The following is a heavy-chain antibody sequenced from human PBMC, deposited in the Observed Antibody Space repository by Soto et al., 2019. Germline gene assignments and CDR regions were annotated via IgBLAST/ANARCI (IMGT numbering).Heavy chain of an antibody. CDR3: ARGGHCSGGSCYRDAFDI. J-gene: IGHJ3*02. V-gene: IGHV4-31*03. CDR1: GGSISSGGYY. CDR2: IYYSGST. D-gene: IGHD2-15*01. Sequence: PLQTLSLTCPVSGGSISSGGYYWSWIRQHPGKGRGWIGYIYYSGSTYYNPSLKSRVTISVDTSKNQFLLKLSSVTAADTAVYYCARGGHCSGGSCYRDAFDIWGQGTMVTVSS.